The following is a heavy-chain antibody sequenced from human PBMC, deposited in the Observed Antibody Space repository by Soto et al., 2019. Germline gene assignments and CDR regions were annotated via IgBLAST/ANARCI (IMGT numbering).Heavy chain of an antibody. V-gene: IGHV3-30*18. CDR2: ISYDGSNK. CDR1: GFTISSYG. J-gene: IGHJ6*02. D-gene: IGHD6-6*01. Sequence: QVQLVESEGGVVQPGRSLRLSCAASGFTISSYGMHWVRQAPGKGLEWVAVISYDGSNKYYADSVKGRFTISRDNSKNTLYLQMNSLRAEDTAVYYCAKDAPPGYSSSPGMDVWGQGTTVTVSS. CDR3: AKDAPPGYSSSPGMDV.